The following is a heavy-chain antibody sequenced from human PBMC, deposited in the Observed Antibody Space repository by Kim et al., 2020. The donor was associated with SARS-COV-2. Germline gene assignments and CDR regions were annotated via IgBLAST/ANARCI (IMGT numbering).Heavy chain of an antibody. D-gene: IGHD2-21*01. V-gene: IGHV3-30*18. J-gene: IGHJ4*02. Sequence: GGSLRLSCAASGFTFSTYAMHWVRQAPGKGPEWVAVISRDGNNIYYADSVKGRFTISRDNSKNTLFLQMASLRPEDTAVYYCAKRVWTGGPNCAWDCYLDAWGQGTLVTVSS. CDR2: ISRDGNNI. CDR3: AKRVWTGGPNCAWDCYLDA. CDR1: GFTFSTYA.